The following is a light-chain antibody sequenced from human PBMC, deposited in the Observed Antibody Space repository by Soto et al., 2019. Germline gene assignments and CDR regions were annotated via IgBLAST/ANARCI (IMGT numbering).Light chain of an antibody. J-gene: IGLJ2*01. CDR3: SAYTSSSTWV. Sequence: QSVLTQPASVSGSPGQSIAISCTGSSSEVGGYKYVSWYQQYPGKAPKLMIYEVSNRPSEISKRFSGSKSGNTAFLTISGLQTDDEADYYCSAYTSSSTWVFGGGTQLTVL. CDR1: SSEVGGYKY. CDR2: EVS. V-gene: IGLV2-14*01.